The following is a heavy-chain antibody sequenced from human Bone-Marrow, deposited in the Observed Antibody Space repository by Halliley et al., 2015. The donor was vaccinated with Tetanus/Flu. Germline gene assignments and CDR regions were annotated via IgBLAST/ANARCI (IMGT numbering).Heavy chain of an antibody. CDR2: INWDGETT. J-gene: IGHJ4*02. D-gene: IGHD6-13*01. V-gene: IGHV3-43D*04. Sequence: LEWVSLINWDGETTYYADPVKGRFTISRDNKKNSLYLQMNSLRPADTAFYYCAKGISIAPAGVDYWGQGTQVTVSS. CDR3: AKGISIAPAGVDY.